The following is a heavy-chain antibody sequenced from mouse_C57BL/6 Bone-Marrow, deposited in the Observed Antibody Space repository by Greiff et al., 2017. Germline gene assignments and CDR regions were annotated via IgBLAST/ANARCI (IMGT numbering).Heavy chain of an antibody. V-gene: IGHV2-6*03. CDR2: IWSDGST. J-gene: IGHJ3*01. CDR1: GFSLTSYG. CDR3: AREYYYGSAWFAY. D-gene: IGHD1-1*01. Sequence: VQGVESGPGLVAPSQSLSITCTVSGFSLTSYGVHWVRQPPGKGLEWLVVIWSDGSTTYNSALKSRLSISKDNSKSQVFLKMNSLQTEDTAMYYCAREYYYGSAWFAYWGQGTLVTVSA.